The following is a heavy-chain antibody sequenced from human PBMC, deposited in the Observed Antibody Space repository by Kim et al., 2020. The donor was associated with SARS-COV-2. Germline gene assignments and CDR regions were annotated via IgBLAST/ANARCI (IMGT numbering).Heavy chain of an antibody. Sequence: GGSLRLSCAASGFTFSSYAMSWVRQAPGKGLEWVSGISGSGGSTYYADSVKGRFTISRDNSKNTLYLQMNSLRAEDTAVYYCAKVLTYPATYYYDISGYSDYWGQGTLVTVSS. CDR1: GFTFSSYA. J-gene: IGHJ4*02. CDR3: AKVLTYPATYYYDISGYSDY. CDR2: ISGSGGST. D-gene: IGHD3-22*01. V-gene: IGHV3-23*01.